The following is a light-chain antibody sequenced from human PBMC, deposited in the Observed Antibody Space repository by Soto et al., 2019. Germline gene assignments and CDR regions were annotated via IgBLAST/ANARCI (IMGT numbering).Light chain of an antibody. CDR2: EVN. Sequence: QSALTQPPSASGSPGQSVTISCTGTSSDLGDYDYVSWYQQHPGKAPKLLIYEVNERPSGVPVRFSGSKSGNTASLTVTGLQAEDEADYYCSSYAGSNNLIFGGGTQLTVL. CDR1: SSDLGDYDY. V-gene: IGLV2-8*01. J-gene: IGLJ2*01. CDR3: SSYAGSNNLI.